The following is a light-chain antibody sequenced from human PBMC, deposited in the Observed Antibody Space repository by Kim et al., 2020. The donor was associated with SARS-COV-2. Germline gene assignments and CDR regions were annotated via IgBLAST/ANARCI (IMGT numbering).Light chain of an antibody. Sequence: SYELTQPPSVSVSPGQTASITCSGDKLGDKYACWYQQKPGQSPVLVIYQDSKRPSGIPERFSGSNSGNTATLTISGTPAMDEADYYCRAWDSSTAYVFGG. CDR1: KLGDKY. J-gene: IGLJ2*01. CDR3: RAWDSSTAYV. CDR2: QDS. V-gene: IGLV3-1*01.